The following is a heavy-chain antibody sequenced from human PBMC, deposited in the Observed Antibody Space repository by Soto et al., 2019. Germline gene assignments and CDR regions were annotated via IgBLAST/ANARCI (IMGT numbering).Heavy chain of an antibody. CDR2: ISGSGGST. Sequence: GGSLRLSCAASGFTFSSYAMSWVRQAPGKGLEWVSAISGSGGSTYYADSVKGRFTISRDNSKNTLYLQMNSLRAEDTAVYYCAKASDPDVIEYSSSFPSLFAYCGQGSLVPVSS. J-gene: IGHJ4*02. V-gene: IGHV3-23*01. CDR1: GFTFSSYA. D-gene: IGHD6-6*01. CDR3: AKASDPDVIEYSSSFPSLFAY.